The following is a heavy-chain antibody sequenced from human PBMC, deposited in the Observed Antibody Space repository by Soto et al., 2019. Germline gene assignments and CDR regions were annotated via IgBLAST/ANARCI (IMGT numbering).Heavy chain of an antibody. CDR1: GFTFSSYA. Sequence: EVQLLESGGGLVQPGGSLRLSCAASGFTFSSYAMSWVHQAPGKGLEWVSALSTSGGSTYYADSVKGRFTISRDNAKNTLYLQMNSLRAEDTAVYYCAKSALQLWLKGGDAFDVWGQGTMVTVSS. CDR2: LSTSGGST. D-gene: IGHD5-18*01. CDR3: AKSALQLWLKGGDAFDV. V-gene: IGHV3-23*01. J-gene: IGHJ3*01.